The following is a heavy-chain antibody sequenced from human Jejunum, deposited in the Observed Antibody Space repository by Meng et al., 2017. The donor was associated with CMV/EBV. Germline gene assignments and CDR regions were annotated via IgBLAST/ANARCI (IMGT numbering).Heavy chain of an antibody. CDR1: IRAYS. Sequence: IRAYSWGWIRQPPGKGLEWIGYIFSRGTTDYNPSLKSRVTMSVDMSKNQVSLTLTSVTAADTAVYYCARGDHCGTTACYPHWFDPWGQGTLVTVSS. D-gene: IGHD2-2*01. V-gene: IGHV4-4*09. CDR3: ARGDHCGTTACYPHWFDP. J-gene: IGHJ5*02. CDR2: IFSRGTT.